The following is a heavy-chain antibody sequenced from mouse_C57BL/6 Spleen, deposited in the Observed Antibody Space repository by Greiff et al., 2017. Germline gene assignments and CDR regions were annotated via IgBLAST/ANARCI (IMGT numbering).Heavy chain of an antibody. CDR2: IYPRSGKT. V-gene: IGHV1-81*01. D-gene: IGHD1-1*01. Sequence: VQLQQSGAELARPGASVKLSCTASGYTFTSYGISWVKQRTGQGLEWIGEIYPRSGKTYYNEKFKGKATLTADKSSSTAYMELRSLSSEDSAVYFGARGDYYGSSFSSWFAYWGQGTLVTVSA. CDR1: GYTFTSYG. J-gene: IGHJ3*01. CDR3: ARGDYYGSSFSSWFAY.